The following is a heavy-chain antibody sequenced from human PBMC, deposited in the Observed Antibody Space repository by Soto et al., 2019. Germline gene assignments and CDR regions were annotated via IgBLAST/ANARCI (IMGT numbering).Heavy chain of an antibody. V-gene: IGHV4-34*01. Sequence: SETLSLTCAVYGGSFSGYYWSWIRQPPGKGLEWIGEINHSGSTNYNPSLKSRVTISVDTSKNQFSLKLSSVTAADTAVYYCARQAARPRRGYYYMDVWGKGTTVTVSS. CDR1: GGSFSGYY. J-gene: IGHJ6*03. CDR2: INHSGST. D-gene: IGHD6-6*01. CDR3: ARQAARPRRGYYYMDV.